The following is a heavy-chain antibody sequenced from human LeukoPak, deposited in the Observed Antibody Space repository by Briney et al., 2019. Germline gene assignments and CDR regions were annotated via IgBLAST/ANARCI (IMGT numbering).Heavy chain of an antibody. V-gene: IGHV3-48*01. CDR1: GFPFSSYS. CDR3: ARGGLEYSSSDFDY. D-gene: IGHD6-6*01. J-gene: IGHJ4*02. Sequence: GGSLRLSCAASGFPFSSYSMNWARQAPGKGLEWVSYISSSSSTTYYADSVKGRFTISRDNAENSVSLQMNSLRAEDTAVYYCARGGLEYSSSDFDYWGQGTLVTVSS. CDR2: ISSSSSTT.